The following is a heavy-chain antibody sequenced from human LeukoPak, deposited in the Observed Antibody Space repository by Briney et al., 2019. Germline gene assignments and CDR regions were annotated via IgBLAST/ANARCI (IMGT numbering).Heavy chain of an antibody. V-gene: IGHV3-23*01. CDR1: GFAFSSYA. D-gene: IGHD4/OR15-4a*01. CDR2: ISGSGGDT. J-gene: IGHJ4*02. Sequence: PGGSLRLSCAASGFAFSSYAMNWVRQAPGKGLEWVSISGSGGDTYYADSVKGRFTISRDNSKNTLYPQMNSLRAEDTAVYYCAKARGATYGTYYYDYWGQGTLVTVSS. CDR3: AKARGATYGTYYYDY.